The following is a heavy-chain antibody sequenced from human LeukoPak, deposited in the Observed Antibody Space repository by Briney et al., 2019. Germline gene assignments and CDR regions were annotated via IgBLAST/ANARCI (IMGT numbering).Heavy chain of an antibody. CDR2: IDKDGREK. D-gene: IGHD3-10*01. CDR3: ATYTQNFGAPGTDY. CDR1: GFTFSKYW. Sequence: GGSLRLSCSVSGFTFSKYWMRWVRQAPGKGLEWVASIDKDGREKRYVDSAEGRFTISRDNAKNSVYLQMTSLGAEDTAVYYCATYTQNFGAPGTDYWGQGTLVTVSS. V-gene: IGHV3-7*01. J-gene: IGHJ4*02.